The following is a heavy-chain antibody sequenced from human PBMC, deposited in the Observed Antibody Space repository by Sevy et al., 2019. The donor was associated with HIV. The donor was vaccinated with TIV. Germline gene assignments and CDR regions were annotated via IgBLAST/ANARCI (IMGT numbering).Heavy chain of an antibody. J-gene: IGHJ4*02. V-gene: IGHV3-30*18. CDR2: ISYDGSNK. D-gene: IGHD5-18*01. CDR3: AKDRLLWSTSLFDY. CDR1: GFTFSSYG. Sequence: GGSLRLSCAASGFTFSSYGMHWVRQAPCKGLEWVAVISYDGSNKYYADSVKGRFTISRDNSKNTLYLQMNSLRAEDTAVYYCAKDRLLWSTSLFDYWGQGTLVTVSS.